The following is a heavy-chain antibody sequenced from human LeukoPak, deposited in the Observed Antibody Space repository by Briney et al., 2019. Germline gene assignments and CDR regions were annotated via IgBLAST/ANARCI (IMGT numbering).Heavy chain of an antibody. CDR3: ARGGPAAGRFDY. Sequence: GGSLRLSCAASAFTFSGYAMSWVRQAPGKGLEWVSAISGRGDSTYYADSVRGRFTISRDNSKNTLYLQMNSLRAEDTAVYYCARGGPAAGRFDYWGQGTLVTVSS. CDR2: ISGRGDST. J-gene: IGHJ4*02. CDR1: AFTFSGYA. D-gene: IGHD6-13*01. V-gene: IGHV3-23*01.